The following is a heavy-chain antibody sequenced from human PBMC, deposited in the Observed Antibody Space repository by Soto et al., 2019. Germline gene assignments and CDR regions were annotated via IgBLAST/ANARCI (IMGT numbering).Heavy chain of an antibody. J-gene: IGHJ5*02. D-gene: IGHD3-3*01. Sequence: PSETLSLTFTVSCASVNTGAYYWDWIRQRPRKGLEWVGYIYESGYTYYNTCLKSRLTISLDRSNNQFSLGLNSVTDADTPVYYRVRELRHPGVVYPWCEPWRKGTRVT. V-gene: IGHV4-31*03. CDR3: VRELRHPGVVYPWCEP. CDR1: CASVNTGAYY. CDR2: IYESGYT.